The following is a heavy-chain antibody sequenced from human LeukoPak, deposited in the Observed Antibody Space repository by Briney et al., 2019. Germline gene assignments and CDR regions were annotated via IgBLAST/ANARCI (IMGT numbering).Heavy chain of an antibody. CDR1: GFTFSSYG. D-gene: IGHD6-19*01. J-gene: IGHJ4*02. V-gene: IGHV3-23*01. CDR2: ISGSGGNT. CDR3: AKNTVSSGWRHFDY. Sequence: GGSLRLSCAASGFTFSSYGMSWVRQGPGKGLEWVSSISGSGGNTYYADSVKGRFTISRDNSKNTLYLQMNSLRAEDTAVYYCAKNTVSSGWRHFDYWGQGTLVTVSS.